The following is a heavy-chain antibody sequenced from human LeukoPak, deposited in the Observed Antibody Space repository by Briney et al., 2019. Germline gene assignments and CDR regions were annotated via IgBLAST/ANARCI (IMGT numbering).Heavy chain of an antibody. V-gene: IGHV3-48*01. Sequence: GGSLRLSCAASGFTFSSYSMNWVRQAPGKGLEWVSYISSSSSTIYYADSVKGRFTISRDNAKNSLFLQMNSLRAEDTAVYYCARPSSPYGDYVSDYFDYWGQGTLVTVSS. J-gene: IGHJ4*02. CDR1: GFTFSSYS. D-gene: IGHD4-17*01. CDR3: ARPSSPYGDYVSDYFDY. CDR2: ISSSSSTI.